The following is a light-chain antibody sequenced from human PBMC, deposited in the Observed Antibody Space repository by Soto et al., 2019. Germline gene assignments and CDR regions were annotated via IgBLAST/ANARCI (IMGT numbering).Light chain of an antibody. CDR1: SSDFGNYNL. CDR3: CSYENSVI. J-gene: IGLJ2*01. V-gene: IGLV2-23*01. CDR2: EGS. Sequence: QSVLTQPASVSGFPGQSITISCTGTSSDFGNYNLVSWYQQHPGKAPKLIIFEGSKRPSGVSNRFSGSKSGNTASLTISGLQAEDEADYYCCSYENSVIFGGGTKLTVL.